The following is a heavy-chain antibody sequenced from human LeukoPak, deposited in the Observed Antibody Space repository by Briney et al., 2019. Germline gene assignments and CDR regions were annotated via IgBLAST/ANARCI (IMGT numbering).Heavy chain of an antibody. V-gene: IGHV3-30-3*01. D-gene: IGHD2-21*02. Sequence: GGSLRLSCASSGFTFSSYPMHWVRQAPGLGLQRVAVISHDGSNKYYEDSVRGRFTISRDNSKSTLYLHLNIPRPEDTAVYYCTRSVVTTADFVYWGQGTLVTVSS. CDR3: TRSVVTTADFVY. CDR1: GFTFSSYP. J-gene: IGHJ4*02. CDR2: ISHDGSNK.